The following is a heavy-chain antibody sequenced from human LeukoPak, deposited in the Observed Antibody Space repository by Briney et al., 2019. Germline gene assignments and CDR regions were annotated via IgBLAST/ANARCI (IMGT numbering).Heavy chain of an antibody. D-gene: IGHD6-13*01. V-gene: IGHV3-30*02. CDR3: AKDPTSYSSLDY. J-gene: IGHJ4*02. CDR1: GFTFSSYG. Sequence: GGSLRLSCAVSGFTFSSYGMHWVRQAPGKGLEWVAFIRYDGSNTYYADSVKGRFTISRDNSKNTLDLQMNSMRVEDTAVYYCAKDPTSYSSLDYWGQGTLVSVSS. CDR2: IRYDGSNT.